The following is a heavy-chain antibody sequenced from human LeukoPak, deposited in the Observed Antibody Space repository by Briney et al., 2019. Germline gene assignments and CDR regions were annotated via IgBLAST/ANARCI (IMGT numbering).Heavy chain of an antibody. V-gene: IGHV3-74*01. Sequence: GGSLRLSCAASGFTLSSYWVHWVRQAPGKGLVWLSRINSDGSITTYADSVKGRFTISRDNAKNTVYLQMDSLRAEDTALYNCARGGGGSEKFDCWGQGTLVTVSS. CDR3: ARGGGGSEKFDC. D-gene: IGHD1-26*01. J-gene: IGHJ4*02. CDR2: INSDGSIT. CDR1: GFTLSSYW.